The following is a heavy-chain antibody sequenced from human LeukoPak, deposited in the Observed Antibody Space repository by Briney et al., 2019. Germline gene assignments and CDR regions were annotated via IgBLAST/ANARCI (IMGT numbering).Heavy chain of an antibody. CDR1: GFIFTGYY. CDR3: ARDHPYSSGWYGRVEALDL. V-gene: IGHV1-2*02. Sequence: ASVRVSCKASGFIFTGYYMHWVRQAAGQGLEWVGCINANSGGTNYEQKFQGRVTMTRDTSISTAYMDLSRLRSDDTAVYYCARDHPYSSGWYGRVEALDLWGQGTTVTVSS. J-gene: IGHJ3*01. CDR2: INANSGGT. D-gene: IGHD6-19*01.